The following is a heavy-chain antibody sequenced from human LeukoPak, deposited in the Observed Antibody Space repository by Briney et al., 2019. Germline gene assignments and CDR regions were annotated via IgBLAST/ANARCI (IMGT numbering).Heavy chain of an antibody. CDR3: ARDLGTAYCSSTSCYPFNNWFDP. CDR1: GGSISSSSYY. Sequence: PSETLSLTCTVSGGSISSSSYYWGWIRQPPGKGLEWIGSIYYSGSTYYNPSLKSRVTISVDTSKNQFSLKLSSVTAADTAVYYCARDLGTAYCSSTSCYPFNNWFDPWGQGTLVTVSS. CDR2: IYYSGST. J-gene: IGHJ5*02. D-gene: IGHD2-2*01. V-gene: IGHV4-39*07.